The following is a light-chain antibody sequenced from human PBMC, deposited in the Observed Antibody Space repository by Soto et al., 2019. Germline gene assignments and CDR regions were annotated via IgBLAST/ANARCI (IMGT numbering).Light chain of an antibody. J-gene: IGLJ2*01. CDR1: SSDVGGYNY. Sequence: QSALTQPPSVSGSPGQSITISCAGTSSDVGGYNYVSWYQQHPGTAPKLIISDVTKRPSGVSDRFSGSKSGNTASLTISGLQAEDEADYYCASFTGSDTVVFGGGTKLTVL. CDR2: DVT. V-gene: IGLV2-14*03. CDR3: ASFTGSDTVV.